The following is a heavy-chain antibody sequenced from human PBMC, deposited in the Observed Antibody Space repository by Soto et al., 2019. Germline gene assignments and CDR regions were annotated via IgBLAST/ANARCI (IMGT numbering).Heavy chain of an antibody. J-gene: IGHJ2*01. CDR3: ARVGESSGDYTYWYLGL. CDR2: LYYSGST. Sequence: NPSETLSLTCTVSGGSISSYYWSWIRQPPGKGLEWIGYLYYSGSTNYNPSLMSRVTISVDTSKNQFSLKLSSVTAADTALYYWARVGESSGDYTYWYLGLWGGGTVVT. D-gene: IGHD3-22*01. V-gene: IGHV4-59*01. CDR1: GGSISSYY.